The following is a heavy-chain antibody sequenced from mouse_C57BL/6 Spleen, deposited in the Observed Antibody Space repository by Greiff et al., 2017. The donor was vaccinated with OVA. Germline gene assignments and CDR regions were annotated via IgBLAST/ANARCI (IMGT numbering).Heavy chain of an antibody. V-gene: IGHV14-2*01. D-gene: IGHD2-4*01. J-gene: IGHJ4*01. Sequence: EVKLMESGAELVKPGASVKLSCTASGFNIKDYYMHWVKQRTEQGLEWIGRIDPEDGETKYAPKFQGKATITADTSSNTAYLQLSSLTSEDTAVYYCALSTMITGDAMDYWGQGTSVTVS. CDR1: GFNIKDYY. CDR3: ALSTMITGDAMDY. CDR2: IDPEDGET.